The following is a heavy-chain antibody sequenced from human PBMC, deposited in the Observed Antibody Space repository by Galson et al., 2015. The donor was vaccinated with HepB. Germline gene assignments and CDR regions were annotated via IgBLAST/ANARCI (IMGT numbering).Heavy chain of an antibody. V-gene: IGHV4-4*02. CDR1: GDSISTLNW. CDR2: IYHSGST. J-gene: IGHJ3*01. CDR3: ARREMITRVDAFDF. D-gene: IGHD1-20*01. Sequence: LSLTCAVSGDSISTLNWWSWVRQPPGKGLEWIGDIYHSGSTNYNPSLKGRVTVSIDKSKNHFSLNLTSVTAADTAVYYCARREMITRVDAFDFWGQGTMVTVSS.